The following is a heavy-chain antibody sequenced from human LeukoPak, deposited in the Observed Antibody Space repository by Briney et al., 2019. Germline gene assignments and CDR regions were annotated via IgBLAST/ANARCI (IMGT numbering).Heavy chain of an antibody. D-gene: IGHD3-10*01. CDR2: ISSSSSTI. J-gene: IGHJ5*02. CDR1: GFTFSSYS. Sequence: GGSLRLSCAASGFTFSSYSMNWVRQAPGKGLEWVSYISSSSSTIYYADSVKGRFTISRDNAKNSLYLQTNSLRAEDTAVYYCARDAQDGEFDPWGQGTLVTVSS. CDR3: ARDAQDGEFDP. V-gene: IGHV3-48*01.